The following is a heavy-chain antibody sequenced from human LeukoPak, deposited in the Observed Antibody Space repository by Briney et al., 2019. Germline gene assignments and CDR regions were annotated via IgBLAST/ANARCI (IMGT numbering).Heavy chain of an antibody. D-gene: IGHD1-14*01. CDR3: ARDRPGWGLPGTKFDP. CDR2: INPNSGGT. J-gene: IGHJ5*02. V-gene: IGHV1-2*02. Sequence: ASVKVSCKASGYTFTGYYMHWVRQAPGQGLEWMGWINPNSGGTNYAQKFQGRVTMTRDTSISTAYMELSRLRSDDTAVYYCARDRPGWGLPGTKFDPWGQGTLVTVSS. CDR1: GYTFTGYY.